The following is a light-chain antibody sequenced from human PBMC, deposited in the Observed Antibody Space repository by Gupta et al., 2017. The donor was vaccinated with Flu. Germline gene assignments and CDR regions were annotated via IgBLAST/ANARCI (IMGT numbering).Light chain of an antibody. CDR2: AAS. V-gene: IGKV1-9*01. Sequence: SFRYQPVGDRVTITCRAIKGIRSSLDWYKHRAKTAPKLLIYAASTWQSAVPSRFSGSGYGKELPLTISSRQQEDFATYYFQLHNTYPLVAFGGGTKVEIK. J-gene: IGKJ4*01. CDR3: QLHNTYPLVA. CDR1: KGIRSS.